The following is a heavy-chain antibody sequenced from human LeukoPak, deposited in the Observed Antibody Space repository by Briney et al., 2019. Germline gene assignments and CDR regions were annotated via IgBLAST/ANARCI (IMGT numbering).Heavy chain of an antibody. CDR3: ARVNYDFWIYYYGMDV. CDR2: IVSGGST. D-gene: IGHD3-3*01. V-gene: IGHV4-39*07. Sequence: PSETLSLTCTVSTDSISSGNYYWGWVRQSPGQGLEWIGSIVSGGSTYHNPSLKSRVTMSIDTSNNQFSLKLSFVTAADTAVYYCARVNYDFWIYYYGMDVWGQGTTVTVSS. J-gene: IGHJ6*02. CDR1: TDSISSGNYY.